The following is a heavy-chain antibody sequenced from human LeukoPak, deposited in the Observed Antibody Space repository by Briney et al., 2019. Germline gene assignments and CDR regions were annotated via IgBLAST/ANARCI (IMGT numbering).Heavy chain of an antibody. D-gene: IGHD1-26*01. CDR2: ISYDGSNK. CDR1: GFTFSSYG. Sequence: GGSLRLSCAASGFTFSSYGIHWVRQAPGKGLKWVAIISYDGSNKYYADSVKGRFTISRDNSKNTLYLQMNSLRAEDTAVYYCAKDWLSGSYLAGMDVWGQGTTVTVSS. J-gene: IGHJ6*02. CDR3: AKDWLSGSYLAGMDV. V-gene: IGHV3-30*18.